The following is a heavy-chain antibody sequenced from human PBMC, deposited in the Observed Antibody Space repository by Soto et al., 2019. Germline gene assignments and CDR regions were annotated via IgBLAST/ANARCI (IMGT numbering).Heavy chain of an antibody. J-gene: IGHJ4*02. Sequence: QLQLQESGSGLVKPSQTLSLTCAVSGGSISSGGYSWSWIRQPPGKGLEWIGYIYHSGSTYYNPSLKSRVTISGDRANNQFSLKLSSVTAADTAVYFCAAGGGLPRYYWGQGTLVTVSS. CDR1: GGSISSGGYS. CDR2: IYHSGST. D-gene: IGHD5-12*01. CDR3: AAGGGLPRYY. V-gene: IGHV4-30-2*01.